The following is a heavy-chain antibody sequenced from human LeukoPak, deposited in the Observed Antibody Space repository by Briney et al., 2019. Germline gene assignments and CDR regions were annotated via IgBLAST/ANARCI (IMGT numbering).Heavy chain of an antibody. CDR1: GFTFSGSA. Sequence: GGSLRLSCAASGFTFSGSAIHWVRQASGKGLEWVGRIRSKANSYATAYGASVKGRFTISRDDSKNTAYLQMNSLKTEDTAVYYCTSSTHRYCSGGKCHSDYYYYGMDVGGQGTTVTVSS. CDR2: IRSKANSYAT. J-gene: IGHJ6*02. V-gene: IGHV3-73*01. D-gene: IGHD2-15*01. CDR3: TSSTHRYCSGGKCHSDYYYYGMDV.